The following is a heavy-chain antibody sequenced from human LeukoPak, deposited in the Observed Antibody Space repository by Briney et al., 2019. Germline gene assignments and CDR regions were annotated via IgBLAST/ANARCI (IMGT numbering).Heavy chain of an antibody. J-gene: IGHJ4*02. Sequence: GGSLRLSCAASGFTFSSYWMTWVRQAPGKGLERVANIKQDGSEKYYVDSVKGRFTISRDNAKRSLYLQMNSLRDEDTAVYYCARSLLLGTSVDYWGQGTLVTVSS. CDR2: IKQDGSEK. V-gene: IGHV3-7*02. D-gene: IGHD3-22*01. CDR1: GFTFSSYW. CDR3: ARSLLLGTSVDY.